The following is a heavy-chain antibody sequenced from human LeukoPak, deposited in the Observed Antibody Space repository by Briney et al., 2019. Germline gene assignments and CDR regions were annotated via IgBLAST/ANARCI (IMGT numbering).Heavy chain of an antibody. CDR1: GGSISSYY. Sequence: SETLSLTCTVSGGSISSYYWSWIRQPPGKGLEWIGYLYYSGSTNYNPSLKSRVTISVDTSKNQFSLKLSSVTAADTAVYYCARGLGGRGYSHPWGQGTLVTVSS. CDR2: LYYSGST. D-gene: IGHD5-18*01. J-gene: IGHJ4*02. V-gene: IGHV4-59*12. CDR3: ARGLGGRGYSHP.